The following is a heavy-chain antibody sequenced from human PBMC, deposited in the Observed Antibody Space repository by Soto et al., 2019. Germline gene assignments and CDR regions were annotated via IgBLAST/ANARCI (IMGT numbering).Heavy chain of an antibody. CDR1: GGTFSSYA. D-gene: IGHD2-15*01. J-gene: IGHJ6*02. CDR3: ARDGVVVAATHYYYGMDV. Sequence: SVKVSCKASGGTFSSYAISWVRQAPGQGLEWMGGIIPIFGTANYAQKFQGRVTITADESTSTAYMELSSLRSEDTAVYYYARDGVVVAATHYYYGMDVWGQGTTVTVSS. V-gene: IGHV1-69*13. CDR2: IIPIFGTA.